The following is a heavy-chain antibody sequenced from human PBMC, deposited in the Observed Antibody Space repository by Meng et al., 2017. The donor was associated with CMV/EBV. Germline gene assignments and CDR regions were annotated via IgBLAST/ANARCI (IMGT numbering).Heavy chain of an antibody. CDR1: AW. D-gene: IGHD3-22*01. J-gene: IGHJ4*02. V-gene: IGHV3-15*01. CDR2: IKSKTDGGTT. CDR3: TTVYGGYYYDSSGYYLGFDY. Sequence: AWMGWVRQATGKGLEWVGRIKSKTDGGTTDYAAPVKGRFTISRDDSKNTLYLQMNSLKTEDTAVYYCTTVYGGYYYDSSGYYLGFDYWGQGTLVTVSS.